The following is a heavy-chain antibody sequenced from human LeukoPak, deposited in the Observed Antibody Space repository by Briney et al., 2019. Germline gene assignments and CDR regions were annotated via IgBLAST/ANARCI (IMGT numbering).Heavy chain of an antibody. CDR1: GFSFTMYG. J-gene: IGHJ4*02. CDR2: ISTDGNNE. CDR3: ARSILFDY. Sequence: PGGSLRLSCAASGFSFTMYGIHWVRQAPGKGLEWVAVISTDGNNEYYANSVKGRFTISRDNSKNTVYLQMNSLRDDDTAVYYCARSILFDYWGQGTLVTVSS. V-gene: IGHV3-30*03.